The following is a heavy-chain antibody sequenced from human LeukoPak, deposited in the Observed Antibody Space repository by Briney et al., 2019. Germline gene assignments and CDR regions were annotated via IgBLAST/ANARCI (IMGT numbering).Heavy chain of an antibody. CDR1: GFTFCSYG. Sequence: GGSLRLSCAASGFTFCSYGMLWLRQAPGKGLEGVVFIRYDGSNKYYADSVKGRFTISRENSRNTLYLQMNSLRAEDTAVYYCAKGAGITMIVVADFDYWGQGTLVTVSS. D-gene: IGHD3-22*01. CDR2: IRYDGSNK. V-gene: IGHV3-30*02. CDR3: AKGAGITMIVVADFDY. J-gene: IGHJ4*02.